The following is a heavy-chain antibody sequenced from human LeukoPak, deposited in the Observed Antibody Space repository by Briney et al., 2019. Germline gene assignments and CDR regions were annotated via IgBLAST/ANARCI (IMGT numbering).Heavy chain of an antibody. CDR3: ARITMSRFDP. J-gene: IGHJ5*02. D-gene: IGHD3-10*02. CDR2: ISGSGGST. V-gene: IGHV3-23*01. Sequence: GGSLRLSCAASGFTFSSYAMSWVRQAPGKGLEWVSVISGSGGSTDYADSVKGRFTISRDNSKNTLYLQMNSLRAEDTAVYYCARITMSRFDPWGQGTLVTVS. CDR1: GFTFSSYA.